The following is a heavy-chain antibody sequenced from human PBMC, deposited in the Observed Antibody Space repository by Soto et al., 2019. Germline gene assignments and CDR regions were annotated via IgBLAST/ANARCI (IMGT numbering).Heavy chain of an antibody. CDR3: TRERSITIFGVVVNNWFDP. V-gene: IGHV3-49*03. D-gene: IGHD3-3*01. Sequence: PGGSLRLSCTASGFTFGDYAMSWFRQAPGKGLEWVGFIRSKAYGGTTKYAASVKGRFTISRDDSKSIAYLQMNSQKTEDTAVYYCTRERSITIFGVVVNNWFDPWGQGTLVTVSS. CDR1: GFTFGDYA. J-gene: IGHJ5*02. CDR2: IRSKAYGGTT.